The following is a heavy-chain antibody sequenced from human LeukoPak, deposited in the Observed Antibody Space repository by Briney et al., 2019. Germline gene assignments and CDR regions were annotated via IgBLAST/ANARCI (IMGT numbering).Heavy chain of an antibody. CDR1: GGSISSSSYY. Sequence: PSETLSLTCAVSGGSISSSSYYWGWIRQPPGKGLEWIGSIYYSGSTYYNPSLKSRVTISVDTSKNQFSLRLSSVTAADTAVYYCARVDSSGYHSDYWGQGTLVTVSS. CDR3: ARVDSSGYHSDY. V-gene: IGHV4-39*07. CDR2: IYYSGST. J-gene: IGHJ4*02. D-gene: IGHD3-22*01.